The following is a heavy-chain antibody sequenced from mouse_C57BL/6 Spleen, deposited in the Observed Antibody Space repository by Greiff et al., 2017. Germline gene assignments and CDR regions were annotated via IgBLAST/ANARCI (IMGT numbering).Heavy chain of an antibody. D-gene: IGHD2-3*01. CDR2: IYPGDGGT. V-gene: IGHV1-82*01. J-gene: IGHJ4*01. Sequence: QVQLQQSGPELVKPGASVKISCKASGYAFSSSWMNWVKQRPGKGLEWIGRIYPGDGGTNYNGKFKGKATLTADKSSSTAYMQLSSLTSEDSAVYSCAKSGEGYSPYHARDYWGQGTSVTVSS. CDR1: GYAFSSSW. CDR3: AKSGEGYSPYHARDY.